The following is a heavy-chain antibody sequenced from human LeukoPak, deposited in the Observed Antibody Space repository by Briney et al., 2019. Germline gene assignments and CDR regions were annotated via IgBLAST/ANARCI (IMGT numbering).Heavy chain of an antibody. CDR2: ISWNSGSI. J-gene: IGHJ3*02. V-gene: IGHV3-9*01. CDR3: ARVQNTISLIVVAIPEDAFDI. Sequence: GGSLRLSCAASGFTFDDYAMHWVRQAPGKGLEWVSGISWNSGSIGYVDSVKGRFTISRDNAKNSLYLQMNSLRAEDTAVYYCARVQNTISLIVVAIPEDAFDIWGQGTMVTVSS. D-gene: IGHD3-22*01. CDR1: GFTFDDYA.